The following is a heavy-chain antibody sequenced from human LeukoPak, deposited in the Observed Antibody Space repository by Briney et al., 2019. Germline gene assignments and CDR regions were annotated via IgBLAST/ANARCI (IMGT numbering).Heavy chain of an antibody. V-gene: IGHV4-34*01. Sequence: RSSETLSLTCAVYGGSFSGDYWSWNRQPPGKGLEWIGEINHSGSTNYNPSLKSRVTISVDTSKNQFSLKLTSVTAADTAVYYCASGGYYYDRSGYPFEYWGQGTLVTVSS. CDR2: INHSGST. CDR3: ASGGYYYDRSGYPFEY. D-gene: IGHD3-22*01. CDR1: GGSFSGDY. J-gene: IGHJ4*02.